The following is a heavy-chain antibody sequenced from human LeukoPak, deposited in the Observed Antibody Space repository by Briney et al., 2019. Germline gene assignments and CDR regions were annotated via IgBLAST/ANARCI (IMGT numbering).Heavy chain of an antibody. D-gene: IGHD3-22*01. CDR1: GFTFNSYA. CDR2: ISGSGGST. Sequence: GGSLRLSCAASGFTFNSYAMSWVRQAPGKGLEWVSAISGSGGSTYYADSVKGRFTISRDNSKNTLYVQMNSLRAEDTAVYHCAKYDSSGYYTVDYWGQGTLVTVSS. J-gene: IGHJ4*02. V-gene: IGHV3-23*01. CDR3: AKYDSSGYYTVDY.